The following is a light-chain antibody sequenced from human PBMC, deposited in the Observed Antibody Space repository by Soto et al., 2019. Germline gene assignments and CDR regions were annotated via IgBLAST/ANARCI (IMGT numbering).Light chain of an antibody. CDR1: HYVYSN. J-gene: IGKJ1*01. CDR3: QQYHNLWT. Sequence: DIVMTQSPLSLPVTPGEPASISCTASHYVYSNVAWFQQRPGQAPRLLIYRASTRATGTPARFSGSGSGTEFTLTITSLQSEDFALYYCQQYHNLWTFGQGTKVDIK. V-gene: IGKV3-15*01. CDR2: RAS.